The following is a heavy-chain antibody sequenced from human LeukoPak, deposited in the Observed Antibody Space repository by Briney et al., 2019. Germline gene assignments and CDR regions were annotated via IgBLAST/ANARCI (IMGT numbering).Heavy chain of an antibody. V-gene: IGHV3-53*01. CDR1: GFTITTNY. CDR3: ASPKSSGYSPFAEYFQH. J-gene: IGHJ1*01. CDR2: IYGDDET. D-gene: IGHD3-22*01. Sequence: GSLILSCAASGFTITTNYMNWVRQAPGKGLEWVSVIYGDDETNYADSVKGRFTISRDNAKNSLYLQMNSLRAEDTAVYYCASPKSSGYSPFAEYFQHWGQGTLVTVSS.